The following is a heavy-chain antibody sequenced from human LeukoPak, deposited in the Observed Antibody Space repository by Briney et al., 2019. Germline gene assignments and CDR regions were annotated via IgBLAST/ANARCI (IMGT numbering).Heavy chain of an antibody. CDR2: IKQDGSEK. CDR3: AGGISMVRRADY. CDR1: GFTFNTYW. D-gene: IGHD3-10*01. J-gene: IGHJ4*02. Sequence: PGGSLRVSCAASGFTFNTYWMTWVRQAPGKGLEWVANIKQDGSEKNYVDSVKGRFTISRDNAKNSLYLQMNTLSADDTAVYFCAGGISMVRRADYWGQGTLVTVSS. V-gene: IGHV3-7*04.